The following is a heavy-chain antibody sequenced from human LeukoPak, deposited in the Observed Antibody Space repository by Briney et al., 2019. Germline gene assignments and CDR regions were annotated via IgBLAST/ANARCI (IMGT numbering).Heavy chain of an antibody. J-gene: IGHJ6*03. CDR2: INHSGST. D-gene: IGHD6-19*01. CDR3: ARDIAVAGYYYYYMDV. CDR1: GGSFSGYS. Sequence: SETLSLTCAVYGGSFSGYSWSWIRQPPGKGLEWSGEINHSGSTNYNPSLKSRVTISVDTSKNQLSLKVNSVTAADTAVYHCARDIAVAGYYYYYMDVWGKGTTVTVSS. V-gene: IGHV4-34*01.